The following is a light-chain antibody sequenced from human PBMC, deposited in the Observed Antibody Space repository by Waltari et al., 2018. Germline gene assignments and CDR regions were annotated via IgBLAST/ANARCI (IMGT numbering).Light chain of an antibody. J-gene: IGKJ1*01. CDR3: MQGTHFPWT. Sequence: DVVMTQSPLSLPITPGQPASITCRSSQSLLHSDGNTYLSWFLQKAGQPPRRLIHKGSNRDSGVPERISGSGAGTDFTLKISRVEAEDVGVYYCMQGTHFPWTFGQGTKVEIK. CDR2: KGS. V-gene: IGKV2-30*02. CDR1: QSLLHSDGNTY.